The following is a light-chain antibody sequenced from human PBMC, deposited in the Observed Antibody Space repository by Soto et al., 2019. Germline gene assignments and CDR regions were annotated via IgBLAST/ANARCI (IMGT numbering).Light chain of an antibody. J-gene: IGKJ4*01. CDR3: QESYSTPLN. Sequence: DIQMTQSPSSLSASVGDRVTITCRANQSIHHYLNWYQQKREKAPTLLIHTASRLQSGVPSRFSGSGSGTDFSLTISSLQPEDGATYYCQESYSTPLNFGGGTKVEIK. V-gene: IGKV1-39*01. CDR2: TAS. CDR1: QSIHHY.